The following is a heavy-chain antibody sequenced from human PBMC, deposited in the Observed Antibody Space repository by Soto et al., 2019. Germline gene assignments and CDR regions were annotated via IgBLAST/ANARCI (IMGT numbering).Heavy chain of an antibody. Sequence: ASVKVSCKASGYTFTGYYMHWVRQAPGQGLEWMGWINPNSGGTNYAQKFQGRVTMTRDTSISTAYMELSRLRSDDTAVYYCARGKGMGYSYGSAFDYWGQGTLVTSPQ. J-gene: IGHJ4*02. D-gene: IGHD5-18*01. V-gene: IGHV1-2*02. CDR2: INPNSGGT. CDR3: ARGKGMGYSYGSAFDY. CDR1: GYTFTGYY.